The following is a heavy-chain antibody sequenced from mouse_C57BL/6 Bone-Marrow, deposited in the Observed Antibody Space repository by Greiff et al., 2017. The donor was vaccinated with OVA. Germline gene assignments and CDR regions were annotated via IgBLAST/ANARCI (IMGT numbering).Heavy chain of an antibody. Sequence: EVQLQQSGPGLVKPSQSLSLTCSVTGYSITSGYYWNWIRQFPGNKLEWMGYISYDGSNNYNPSLKNRISITRDTSKNQFFLKLNSVTTEDTATYYCARAPYYDYTDAMDYWGQGTSVTVSS. D-gene: IGHD2-4*01. CDR3: ARAPYYDYTDAMDY. CDR1: GYSITSGYY. J-gene: IGHJ4*01. V-gene: IGHV3-6*01. CDR2: ISYDGSN.